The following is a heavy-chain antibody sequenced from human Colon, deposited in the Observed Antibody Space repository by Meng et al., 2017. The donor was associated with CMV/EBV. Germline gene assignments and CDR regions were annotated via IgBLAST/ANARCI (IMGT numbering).Heavy chain of an antibody. J-gene: IGHJ4*02. D-gene: IGHD1-26*01. CDR2: IYPADSDT. CDR3: ARFVGVGATY. V-gene: IGHV5-51*01. Sequence: GESLKISCKGSGYSFTGHWIAWVRQTPGKGLEWMGIIYPADSDTRYSPSFQGHVTISADKSISTAYLQWSSLKASDTAMYYCARFVGVGATYWGQGTLVTVSS. CDR1: GYSFTGHW.